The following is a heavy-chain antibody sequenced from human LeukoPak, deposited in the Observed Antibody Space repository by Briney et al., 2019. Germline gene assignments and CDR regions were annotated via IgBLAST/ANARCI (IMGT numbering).Heavy chain of an antibody. CDR2: ISYDGSNK. CDR3: ANDIVVVPAANPIDY. Sequence: PGGSLRLSCAASGFTFSSYGMHWVRQAPGKGLEWVAVISYDGSNKYYADSVKGRFTISRDNSKNTLYLQMNSLRAEDTAVYYCANDIVVVPAANPIDYWGQGTLVTVSS. CDR1: GFTFSSYG. D-gene: IGHD2-2*01. V-gene: IGHV3-30*18. J-gene: IGHJ4*02.